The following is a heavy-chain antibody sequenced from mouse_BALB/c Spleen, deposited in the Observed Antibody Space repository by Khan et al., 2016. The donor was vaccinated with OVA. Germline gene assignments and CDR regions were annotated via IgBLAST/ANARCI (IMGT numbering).Heavy chain of an antibody. CDR2: INPSNGRT. CDR1: GYTLTSYW. Sequence: QVQLQQPGAELVNPGASVNLSCKASGYTLTSYWMHWVKQRPGQGLEWIGEINPSNGRTNYNEKFKSKATLTVDKSSSTAYMQLSSPTSEDSAVYYWARLLMNFDYWGQGTTLTVSS. V-gene: IGHV1S81*02. J-gene: IGHJ2*01. CDR3: ARLLMNFDY.